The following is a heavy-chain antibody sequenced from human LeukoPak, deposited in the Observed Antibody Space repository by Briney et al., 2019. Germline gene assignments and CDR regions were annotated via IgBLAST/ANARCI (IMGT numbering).Heavy chain of an antibody. CDR1: GGSVSSGSYY. Sequence: ASETLSLTCTVSGGSVSSGSYYWSWIRQPPGKGLEWIGEINHSGSTNYNPSLKSRVTISVDTSKNQFSLKLSSVTAADTAVYYCARGGRENYDSSTGLDFDYWGQGTLVTVSS. CDR2: INHSGST. D-gene: IGHD3-22*01. CDR3: ARGGRENYDSSTGLDFDY. V-gene: IGHV4-39*01. J-gene: IGHJ4*02.